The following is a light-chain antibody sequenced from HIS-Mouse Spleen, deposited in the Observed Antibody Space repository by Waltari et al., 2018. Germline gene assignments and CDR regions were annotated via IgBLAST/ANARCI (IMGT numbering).Light chain of an antibody. CDR2: EDS. CDR3: YSTDSSGNHRV. CDR1: ALPKKY. V-gene: IGLV3-10*01. Sequence: SYELTQPPSVSVSSGQTARITCSGDALPKKYAYWYQQKSGQAPVLGIYEDSKRPPGIPERFSGSSSGTMATLTISGAQVEDEADYYCYSTDSSGNHRVFGGGTKLTVL. J-gene: IGLJ2*01.